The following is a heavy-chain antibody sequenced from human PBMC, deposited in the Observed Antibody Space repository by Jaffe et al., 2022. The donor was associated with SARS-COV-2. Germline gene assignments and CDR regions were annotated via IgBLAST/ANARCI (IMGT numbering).Heavy chain of an antibody. CDR1: GFTFSSYS. V-gene: IGHV3-48*02. J-gene: IGHJ1*01. D-gene: IGHD3-16*02. Sequence: EVQLVESGGGLVQPGGSLRLSCAASGFTFSSYSMNWVRQAPGKGLEWVSYISSSSSTIYYADSVKGRFTISRDNAKNSLYLQMNSLRDEDTAVYYCARSGYDYVWGSYRYTSYEYFQHWGQGTLVTVSS. CDR2: ISSSSSTI. CDR3: ARSGYDYVWGSYRYTSYEYFQH.